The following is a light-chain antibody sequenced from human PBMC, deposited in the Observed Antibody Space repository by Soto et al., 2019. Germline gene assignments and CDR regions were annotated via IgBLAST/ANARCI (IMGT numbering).Light chain of an antibody. CDR3: QQYKIWPLT. CDR2: GAS. CDR1: QSVSTN. V-gene: IGKV3-15*01. Sequence: MTQSPATLSVSPGERATLSCRASQSVSTNLAWYQQKPGQAPRLLIYGASTRATRIPARFSGSGSGTEFTLTISSLKSEDFAVYYCQQYKIWPLTFGGGTKVEIK. J-gene: IGKJ4*01.